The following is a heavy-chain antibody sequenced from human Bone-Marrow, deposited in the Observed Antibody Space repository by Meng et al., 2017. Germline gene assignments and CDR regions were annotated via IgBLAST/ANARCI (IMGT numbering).Heavy chain of an antibody. D-gene: IGHD3-22*01. Sequence: SETLSLTCTVSGYSISSGYYWGWIRQPPGKGLEWIGSIYHSGSTYYNPSLKSRVTISVDTSKSQFSLKLSSVTAADTAVYYCAKAAYYYDSSGYYDHWGQGTLVTVSS. J-gene: IGHJ5*02. CDR3: AKAAYYYDSSGYYDH. CDR1: GYSISSGYY. CDR2: IYHSGST. V-gene: IGHV4-38-2*02.